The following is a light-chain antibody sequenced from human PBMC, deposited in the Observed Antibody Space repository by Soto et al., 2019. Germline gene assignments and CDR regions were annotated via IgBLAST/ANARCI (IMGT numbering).Light chain of an antibody. CDR3: FQRLQTPPIT. V-gene: IGKV2-28*01. CDR1: QSLPYSNGYNY. CDR2: LGS. Sequence: DIVLTHSPLSLPVIPGDAASLSFRSSQSLPYSNGYNYLDWYLQKPGQSPQLLISLGSTRASRVPDRFSGSGSGTDFTLKISRVEADDVGVYYCFQRLQTPPITFGQGTQLEIK. J-gene: IGKJ5*01.